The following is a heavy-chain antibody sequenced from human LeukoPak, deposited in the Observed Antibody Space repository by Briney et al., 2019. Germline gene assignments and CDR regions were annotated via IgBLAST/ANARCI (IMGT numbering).Heavy chain of an antibody. CDR1: GFTFTSSA. J-gene: IGHJ4*02. V-gene: IGHV1-58*02. CDR3: AARGSTLAGPIDY. D-gene: IGHD2-2*01. Sequence: GASVKVSCKASGFTFTSSAMHWGRHARRQRREGIGGIVVGSGNTNYAKQFQERVTITRDMSTSTAYMELSSLRSEDTAVYYCAARGSTLAGPIDYRGQGTLVTVSS. CDR2: IVVGSGNT.